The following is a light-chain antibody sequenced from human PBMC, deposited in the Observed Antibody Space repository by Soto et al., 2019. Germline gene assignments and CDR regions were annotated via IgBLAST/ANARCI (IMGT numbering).Light chain of an antibody. V-gene: IGLV2-14*03. CDR1: SSDVGGYNF. J-gene: IGLJ2*01. Sequence: QSPLTQPASVSGPPGQSITISCTGTSSDVGGYNFVSWYQQHPGKAPRLMIFDVDNRPSGVSTRFSGSKSGNTASLTISGLQAEDEADYYCCSYSGSSTIVVFGGGTKLTVL. CDR2: DVD. CDR3: CSYSGSSTIVV.